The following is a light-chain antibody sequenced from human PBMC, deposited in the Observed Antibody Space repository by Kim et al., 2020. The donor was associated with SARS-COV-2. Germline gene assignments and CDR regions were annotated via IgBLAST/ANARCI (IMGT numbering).Light chain of an antibody. J-gene: IGKJ1*01. Sequence: ASVGDSVTITCRASQNINDYLNWYQQKPGKAPNLLMYAASSLHSGVPSRFSGRGSGTYFTLTINGLQPEDVATYYCQQSYTTPVTFGQGTKVDIK. V-gene: IGKV1-39*01. CDR1: QNINDY. CDR2: AAS. CDR3: QQSYTTPVT.